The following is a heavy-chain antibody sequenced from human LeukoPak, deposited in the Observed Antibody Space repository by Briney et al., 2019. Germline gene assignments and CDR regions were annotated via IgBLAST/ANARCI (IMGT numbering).Heavy chain of an antibody. CDR2: IYYSGST. CDR3: HYGDFFGEKEYYFDY. V-gene: IGHV4-59*08. Sequence: SETLSPTCTVSGGSISSYYWSWIRQPPGKGLEWIGYIYYSGSTNYSPSLKSRVTISVDTSKNQFSLKLSSVTAADTAVYYCHYGDFFGEKEYYFDYWGQGTLVTVSS. D-gene: IGHD4-17*01. CDR1: GGSISSYY. J-gene: IGHJ4*02.